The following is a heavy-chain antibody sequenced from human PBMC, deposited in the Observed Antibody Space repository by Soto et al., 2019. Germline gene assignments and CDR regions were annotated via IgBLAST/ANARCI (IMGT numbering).Heavy chain of an antibody. CDR1: GFTFSSYW. D-gene: IGHD5-12*01. CDR2: INSDGSST. CDR3: ARGRDGYKTPMDV. J-gene: IGHJ6*02. Sequence: SGGSLRLSCAASGFTFSSYWMHWVRQAPGKGLVWVSRINSDGSSTSYADSVKGRFTISRDNAKNTLYLQMNSLRAEDTAVYYCARGRDGYKTPMDVWGQGTTVTVSS. V-gene: IGHV3-74*01.